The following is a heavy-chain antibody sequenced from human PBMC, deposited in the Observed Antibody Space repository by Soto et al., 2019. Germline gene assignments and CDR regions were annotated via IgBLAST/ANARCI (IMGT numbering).Heavy chain of an antibody. V-gene: IGHV4-34*01. CDR2: INHSGST. CDR3: ARLFCSGSYYTFLTTTYYFDY. D-gene: IGHD3-10*02. CDR1: GGSFSGYY. J-gene: IGHJ4*02. Sequence: PSETLSLTCAVYGGSFSGYYWSWIRQPPGKGLEWIGEINHSGSTNYNPSLKSRVTISVDTSKNQFSLKLSSVTAADTAVYYCARLFCSGSYYTFLTTTYYFDYWGQGTLVTVSS.